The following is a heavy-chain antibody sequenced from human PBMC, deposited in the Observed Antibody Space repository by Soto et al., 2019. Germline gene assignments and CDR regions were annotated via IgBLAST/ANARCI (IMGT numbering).Heavy chain of an antibody. CDR1: GYTFTNYF. V-gene: IGHV1-46*01. J-gene: IGHJ4*02. Sequence: ASVKVSCKASGYTFTNYFIHWVRQAPGQGLEWMGIINPGGGSPSYAHKFQGRVTMTRDTSTSTVYLELSSLRSEDTAIYYCARDAGVNYFEGRGFSFHFDYWGQGTQFTVSS. CDR2: INPGGGSP. D-gene: IGHD3-22*01. CDR3: ARDAGVNYFEGRGFSFHFDY.